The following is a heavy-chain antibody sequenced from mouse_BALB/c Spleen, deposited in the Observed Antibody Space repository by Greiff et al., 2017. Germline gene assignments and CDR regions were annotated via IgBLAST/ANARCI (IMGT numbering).Heavy chain of an antibody. V-gene: IGHV8-11*01. D-gene: IGHD1-1*02. CDR2: IWWNDNK. J-gene: IGHJ3*01. CDR3: ARRLGGNPRFAY. CDR1: GFSLSTYGIG. Sequence: QVTLKVSGPGILQPSQTLSLTCSSSGFSLSTYGIGVGWIRQPSGNGLEWLAHIWWNDNKYYNTALKSRLTISKDTSNNQVFLNIASVDTADTATYYCARRLGGNPRFAYWGQGTLVTVSA.